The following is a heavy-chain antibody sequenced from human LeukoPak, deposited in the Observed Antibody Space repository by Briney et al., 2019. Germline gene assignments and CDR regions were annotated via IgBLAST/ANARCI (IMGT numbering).Heavy chain of an antibody. CDR1: AFTFSNYW. CDR2: INYNGSRI. Sequence: PGGSLRLSCAASAFTFSNYWMNWVRQAPGKGLVWVSRINYNGSRITYADSVKGRFTISRDNPKNTLYLQMNSLRVEDTAVYYYARDSGHGLDYWGQGTLVTVSS. V-gene: IGHV3-74*03. J-gene: IGHJ4*02. CDR3: ARDSGHGLDY. D-gene: IGHD2-8*01.